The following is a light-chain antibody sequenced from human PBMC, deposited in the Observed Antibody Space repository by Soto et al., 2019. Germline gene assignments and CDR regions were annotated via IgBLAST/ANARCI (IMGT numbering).Light chain of an antibody. J-gene: IGKJ4*01. V-gene: IGKV1-39*01. CDR1: ETIRTF. Sequence: DIQLTQSPSSLSASLGDSITITCRASETIRTFLNWYQVQPGKAPRLLVYGASYLQVGVPVRFRASGSGTLFTLTIDNLQREDLASYFCQQFFSAVLTFGGGTRVDI. CDR2: GAS. CDR3: QQFFSAVLT.